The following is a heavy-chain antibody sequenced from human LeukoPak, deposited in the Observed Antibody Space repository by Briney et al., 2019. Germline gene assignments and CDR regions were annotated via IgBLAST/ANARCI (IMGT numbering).Heavy chain of an antibody. CDR1: GGSVSSNSYY. CDR3: ARKPYGSGTPFDY. V-gene: IGHV4-39*07. D-gene: IGHD3-10*01. J-gene: IGHJ4*02. Sequence: SETLSLTCTVSGGSVSSNSYYWGWIRQPPGKGLEWIGSIYNSGSTYYNPSLKSRVTIFVDTSKNQFSLKLSSVNAADTAVYYCARKPYGSGTPFDYWGQGTLVTVSS. CDR2: IYNSGST.